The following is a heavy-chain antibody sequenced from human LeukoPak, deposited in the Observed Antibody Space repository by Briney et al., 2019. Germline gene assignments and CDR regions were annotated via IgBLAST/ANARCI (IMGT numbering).Heavy chain of an antibody. Sequence: GSLRLSCAASGFTFSSYSMNWVRQAPGKGLEWVSYISSSSSTIYYADSVKGRFTISRDNAKNSLYLQMNSLRAEDTAVYYCARVYCGGDCYGRFDPWGQGTLVTVSS. CDR2: ISSSSSTI. CDR1: GFTFSSYS. D-gene: IGHD2-21*02. V-gene: IGHV3-48*04. J-gene: IGHJ5*02. CDR3: ARVYCGGDCYGRFDP.